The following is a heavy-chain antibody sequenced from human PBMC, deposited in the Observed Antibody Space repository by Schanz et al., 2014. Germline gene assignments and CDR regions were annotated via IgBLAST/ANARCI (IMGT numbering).Heavy chain of an antibody. CDR2: LSGSGGST. Sequence: EVQLLESGGGLVQPGGSLRLSCAASGFTFSSYAMSWVRQAPGKGLEWVSALSGSGGSTYYAGSVKGRFTISRDNSKNTLYLQMNSLRAEDTAVYYCAKQIHYDILTGTRNWGQGTLVTVSS. D-gene: IGHD3-9*01. CDR3: AKQIHYDILTGTRN. V-gene: IGHV3-23*01. J-gene: IGHJ4*02. CDR1: GFTFSSYA.